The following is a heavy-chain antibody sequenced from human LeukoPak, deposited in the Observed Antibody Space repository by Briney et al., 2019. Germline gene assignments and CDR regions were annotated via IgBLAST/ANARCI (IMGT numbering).Heavy chain of an antibody. J-gene: IGHJ5*02. Sequence: GGSLRLSCAASGFTFSSYDMHWVRQATGEGLEWVAIIGTAGDSYYAGSVKGRFTISRENAMNSLYLQMNSLRAGDTAVYYCARDVVQGTAMATGWFDPWGQGTLVTVSS. CDR3: ARDVVQGTAMATGWFDP. CDR1: GFTFSSYD. CDR2: IGTAGDS. D-gene: IGHD5-18*01. V-gene: IGHV3-13*01.